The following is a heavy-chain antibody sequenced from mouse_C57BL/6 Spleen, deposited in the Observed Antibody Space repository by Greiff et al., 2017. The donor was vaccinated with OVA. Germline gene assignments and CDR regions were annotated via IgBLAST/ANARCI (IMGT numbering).Heavy chain of an antibody. Sequence: QVQLQQPGAELVMPGASVKLSCKASGYTFTSYWMHWVKQRPGQGLEWIGEIDPSDSYTNYNQKFKGKSTLTVDKSSSTAYMQLSSLTSADSAVYYCARIVDPITTGVEGDYFDYWGQGTTLTVSS. CDR3: ARIVDPITTGVEGDYFDY. J-gene: IGHJ2*01. D-gene: IGHD1-1*01. CDR1: GYTFTSYW. V-gene: IGHV1-69*01. CDR2: IDPSDSYT.